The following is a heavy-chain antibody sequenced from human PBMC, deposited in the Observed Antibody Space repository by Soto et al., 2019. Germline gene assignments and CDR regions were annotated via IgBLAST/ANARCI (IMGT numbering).Heavy chain of an antibody. CDR1: GFTFTSSA. V-gene: IGHV1-58*02. CDR3: AADLGYCSSTSCSPPMDV. J-gene: IGHJ6*03. Sequence: SVKVSCKASGFTFTSSAMQWVRQARGQRLEWIGWIVVGSGNTNYAQKFQERVTITRDMSTSTAYMELSSLRSEDTAVYYCAADLGYCSSTSCSPPMDVWGKGTTVTVSS. CDR2: IVVGSGNT. D-gene: IGHD2-2*01.